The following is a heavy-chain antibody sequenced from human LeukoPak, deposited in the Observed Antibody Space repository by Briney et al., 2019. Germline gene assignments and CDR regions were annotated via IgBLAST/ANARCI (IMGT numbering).Heavy chain of an antibody. CDR3: AKDASIYYYGSGSYYAPDY. D-gene: IGHD3-10*01. CDR1: GFTFSSYG. J-gene: IGHJ4*02. V-gene: IGHV3-30*18. Sequence: PGGSLRLSCAASGFTFSSYGMHWVRQAPGKGPEWVAVISYDGSNKYYADSVKGRFTISRDNSKNTLYLQMNSLRAEDTAVYYCAKDASIYYYGSGSYYAPDYWGQGTLVTVSS. CDR2: ISYDGSNK.